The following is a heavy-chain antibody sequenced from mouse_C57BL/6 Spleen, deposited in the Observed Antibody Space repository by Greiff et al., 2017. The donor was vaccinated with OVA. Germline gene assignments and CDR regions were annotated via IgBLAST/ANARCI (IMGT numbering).Heavy chain of an antibody. J-gene: IGHJ1*03. CDR3: AIYYGNSYWYFDV. CDR2: IYPGDGDT. Sequence: VKLMESGPELVKPGASVKISCKASGYAFSSSWMNWVKQRPGKGLEWIGRIYPGDGDTNYNGKFKGKATLTADKSSSTAYMQLSSLTSEDSAVYFCAIYYGNSYWYFDVWGTGTTVTVSS. D-gene: IGHD2-1*01. CDR1: GYAFSSSW. V-gene: IGHV1-82*01.